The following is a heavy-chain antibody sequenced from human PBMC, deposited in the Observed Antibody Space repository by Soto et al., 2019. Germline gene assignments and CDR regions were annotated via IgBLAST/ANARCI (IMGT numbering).Heavy chain of an antibody. Sequence: VILSDTSSVSNGSISPNYWSCIRQPPGKGLEWIGYIYYAGTTTYNPSLQSRVSISVDTSKNEVSLKLTSVTAADTAFYFCARLGAYYQAMDSWGQGTLVTVSP. CDR1: NGSISPNY. D-gene: IGHD3-22*01. J-gene: IGHJ1*01. CDR2: IYYAGTT. CDR3: ARLGAYYQAMDS. V-gene: IGHV4-59*08.